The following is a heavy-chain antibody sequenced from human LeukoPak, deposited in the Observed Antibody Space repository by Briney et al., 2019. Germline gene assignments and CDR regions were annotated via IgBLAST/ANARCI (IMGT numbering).Heavy chain of an antibody. Sequence: GGSLRLSCAASGFTFSSYWMSWVRQAPGKGLEWVANIREDGSEQFYVDSVKGRFIISRDNTKKSLYLQMNSLRGEDTAVYYCAKLRYSSSWYALDYWGQGTLVTVSS. CDR1: GFTFSSYW. J-gene: IGHJ4*02. CDR2: IREDGSEQ. CDR3: AKLRYSSSWYALDY. D-gene: IGHD6-13*01. V-gene: IGHV3-7*01.